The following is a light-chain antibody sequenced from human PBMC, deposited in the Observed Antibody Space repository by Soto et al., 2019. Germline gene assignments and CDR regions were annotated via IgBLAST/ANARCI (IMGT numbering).Light chain of an antibody. Sequence: DIVMTQSPDSLAVSLGERATINCRSSQSVLYISNNRNYLSWYQQKPGLPPKLLIYWASTRESGVPDRFSGSGSGTDFTLTISSLQAEDVAVYYCQQYYSAPYTFGQGTKLEIK. V-gene: IGKV4-1*01. J-gene: IGKJ2*01. CDR1: QSVLYISNNRNY. CDR2: WAS. CDR3: QQYYSAPYT.